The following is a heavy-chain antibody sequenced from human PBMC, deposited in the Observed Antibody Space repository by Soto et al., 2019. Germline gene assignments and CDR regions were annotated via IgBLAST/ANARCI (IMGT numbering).Heavy chain of an antibody. CDR3: VSDAPITIFGVDRSPGSYYYYGMDV. Sequence: QVQLVQSGAEVKKPGASVKVSCKASGYTFTSYGISWVRQAPGQGLEWMGWISAYNGNTNYAQKLQGRVTMTTDTFTSPAYMELRRLVCDDTAVDYCVSDAPITIFGVDRSPGSYYYYGMDVWGQGTTVTVSS. CDR2: ISAYNGNT. V-gene: IGHV1-18*01. D-gene: IGHD3-3*01. CDR1: GYTFTSYG. J-gene: IGHJ6*02.